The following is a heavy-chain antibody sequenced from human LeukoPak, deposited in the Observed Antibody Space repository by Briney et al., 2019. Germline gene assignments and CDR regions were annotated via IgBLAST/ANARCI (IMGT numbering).Heavy chain of an antibody. J-gene: IGHJ4*02. CDR2: IKQDGSEK. V-gene: IGHV3-7*01. CDR1: GFTLSNYC. Sequence: GGSLRLSCAAPGFTLSNYCLTWVRRAPGRGLKWVANIKQDGSEKHYVDSVKGRFTISRDNAKNSLYLQMNSLRAEDTAVYYCARDRQIAYWGQGTLVTVSS. CDR3: ARDRQIAY.